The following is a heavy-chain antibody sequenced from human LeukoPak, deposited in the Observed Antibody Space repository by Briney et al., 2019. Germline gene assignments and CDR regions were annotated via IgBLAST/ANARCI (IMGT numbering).Heavy chain of an antibody. V-gene: IGHV2-5*08. CDR1: GGSISSYYW. CDR2: IYWDDDK. Sequence: TLSLTCTVSGGSISSYYWSWIRQPPGKGLEWLALIYWDDDKRYSPSLKSRLTITKDTSKNQVVLTMTNMDPVDTATYYCAHSISSGLRQYNWFDPWGQGTLVTVSS. D-gene: IGHD6-19*01. CDR3: AHSISSGLRQYNWFDP. J-gene: IGHJ5*02.